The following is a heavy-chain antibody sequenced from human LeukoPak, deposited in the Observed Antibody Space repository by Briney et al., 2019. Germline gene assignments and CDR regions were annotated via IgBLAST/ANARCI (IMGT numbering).Heavy chain of an antibody. Sequence: GASVKVSCKASGSTFTSYYLHWVRQAPGQGLEWMGWINPNSGGTNYAQKFQGRVTMTRDTSISTAYMELSRLRSDDTAVYYCAREGSGPPNYGDPLDYWGQGTLVTVSS. V-gene: IGHV1-2*02. CDR1: GSTFTSYY. D-gene: IGHD4-17*01. J-gene: IGHJ4*02. CDR2: INPNSGGT. CDR3: AREGSGPPNYGDPLDY.